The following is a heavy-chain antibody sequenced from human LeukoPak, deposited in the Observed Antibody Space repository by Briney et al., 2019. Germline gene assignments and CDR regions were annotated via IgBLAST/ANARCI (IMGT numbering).Heavy chain of an antibody. J-gene: IGHJ4*02. V-gene: IGHV3-21*01. CDR1: GFTFTSYA. Sequence: GGSLRLSCAVSGFTFTSYAISWVRQAPGKGLEWVSSISSSSSYIYYADSVKGRFTISRDNAKNSLYLQMNSLRAEDTAVYYCARAQGIAARPGYFDYWGQGTLVTVSS. CDR2: ISSSSSYI. D-gene: IGHD6-6*01. CDR3: ARAQGIAARPGYFDY.